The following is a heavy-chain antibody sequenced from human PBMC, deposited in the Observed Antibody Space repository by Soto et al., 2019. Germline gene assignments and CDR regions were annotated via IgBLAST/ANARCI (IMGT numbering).Heavy chain of an antibody. CDR2: IYYSGDT. CDR3: ARDALGAGTCGLGCDY. V-gene: IGHV4-61*01. D-gene: IGHD1-26*01. Sequence: PSETLSLTCTVSGDSVSSGSYYWSWIRQPPGKGLEWLGYIYYSGDTHYNPSLNSRITMSVDTSKNQFSLRLSYVTAADTAGYYRARDALGAGTCGLGCDYWGQGTLVTVSS. J-gene: IGHJ4*02. CDR1: GDSVSSGSYY.